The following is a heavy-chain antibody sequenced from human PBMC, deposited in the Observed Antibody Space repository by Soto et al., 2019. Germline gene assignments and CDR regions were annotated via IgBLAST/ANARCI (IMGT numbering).Heavy chain of an antibody. J-gene: IGHJ4*02. V-gene: IGHV3-30-3*01. CDR2: ISYDGSKK. CDR1: GFTFSSYA. CDR3: ARDPGSYFDY. Sequence: QVQLVESGRGVVQPGRPLRLSCAASGFTFSSYAMHWVRQAPGKGLEWVAVISYDGSKKYYADSVKGRFTISRDNSKNTLYLQMNSLRAEDTAVYHCARDPGSYFDYWGQGTLVTVSS. D-gene: IGHD3-10*01.